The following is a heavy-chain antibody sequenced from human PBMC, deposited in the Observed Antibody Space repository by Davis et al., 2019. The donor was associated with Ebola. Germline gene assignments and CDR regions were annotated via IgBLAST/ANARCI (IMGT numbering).Heavy chain of an antibody. Sequence: SVKVSCKASGGTFSSYAISWVRQASGQGLEWVGGIIPIFDTASYAHNFQDRVTITADESTSTAYMELSSLRSEDTAVYYCARDRYSDGSGYFFEQSHWGQGTLVTVSS. CDR3: ARDRYSDGSGYFFEQSH. J-gene: IGHJ4*02. CDR1: GGTFSSYA. D-gene: IGHD3-22*01. CDR2: IIPIFDTA. V-gene: IGHV1-69*13.